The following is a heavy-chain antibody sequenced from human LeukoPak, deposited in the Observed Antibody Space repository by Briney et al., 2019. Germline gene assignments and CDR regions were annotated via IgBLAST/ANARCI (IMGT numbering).Heavy chain of an antibody. CDR1: GSTFSGSA. CDR3: TRPSDRSGYYGDAFDI. V-gene: IGHV3-73*01. J-gene: IGHJ3*02. D-gene: IGHD3-22*01. CDR2: IRSKANNYAT. Sequence: GGSLRLSCAASGSTFSGSAMHWVRQAPGKGLEWVGRIRSKANNYATAYVASVKGRFTISRDDSKNTAYLQMNSLKTEDTAVYYCTRPSDRSGYYGDAFDIWGQGTMVTVSS.